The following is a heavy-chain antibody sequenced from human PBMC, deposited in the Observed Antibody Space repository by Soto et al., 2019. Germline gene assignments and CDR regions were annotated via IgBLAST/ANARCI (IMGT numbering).Heavy chain of an antibody. J-gene: IGHJ6*02. CDR3: ARGLTGYGMDV. Sequence: QVQLVQSGVEVREPGPSVKVSCKAVRYIFTNYGVSWVRQAPGQGLEWMGWITTYNGNTEYAQKFQGRVTMTTDASTSTAYMELGSLRSDDTAIYYCARGLTGYGMDVWGQGTTVTVAS. CDR2: ITTYNGNT. CDR1: RYIFTNYG. V-gene: IGHV1-18*01. D-gene: IGHD6-19*01.